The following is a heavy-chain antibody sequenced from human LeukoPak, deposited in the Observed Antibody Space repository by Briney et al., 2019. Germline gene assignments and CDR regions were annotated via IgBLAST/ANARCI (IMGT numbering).Heavy chain of an antibody. Sequence: SETLSLTCTVSGGSISSYYWSWLRQPPGKGLEWIGYIYYSGSTNYNPSLKRQVPISVDPSKNQFSLELSYVTAADTAVYYCGKWTTAEPWSFDYWGQGTLVTVSS. D-gene: IGHD4-17*01. J-gene: IGHJ4*02. CDR2: IYYSGST. CDR1: GGSISSYY. V-gene: IGHV4-59*01. CDR3: GKWTTAEPWSFDY.